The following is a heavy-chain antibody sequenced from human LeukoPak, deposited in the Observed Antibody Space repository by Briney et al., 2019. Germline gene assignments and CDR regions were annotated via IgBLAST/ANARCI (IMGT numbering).Heavy chain of an antibody. D-gene: IGHD2-15*01. Sequence: QSGGSLRLSCAASGFTFSSYWMHWVRQAPGKGLVWVSRINSDGSSTSYADSVKGRFTISRDNAKNTLYLQMNSLRAEDTAVYYCAKFRGGTYYNYYMDVWGKGTTVTVSS. V-gene: IGHV3-74*01. CDR2: INSDGSST. CDR3: AKFRGGTYYNYYMDV. CDR1: GFTFSSYW. J-gene: IGHJ6*03.